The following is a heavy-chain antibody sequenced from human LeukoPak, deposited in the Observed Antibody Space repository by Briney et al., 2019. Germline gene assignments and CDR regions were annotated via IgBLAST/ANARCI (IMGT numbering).Heavy chain of an antibody. D-gene: IGHD1-20*01. J-gene: IGHJ6*03. V-gene: IGHV1-69*05. CDR2: IIPIFGTA. Sequence: ASVKVSCKASGGTFSSYAISWVRQAPGQGLEWMGGIIPIFGTANYAQKFHGRVTITTDESTSTAYMELSSLRSEDTAVYYCARGKYNWNYYYYMDVWGKGTTVTVSS. CDR3: ARGKYNWNYYYYMDV. CDR1: GGTFSSYA.